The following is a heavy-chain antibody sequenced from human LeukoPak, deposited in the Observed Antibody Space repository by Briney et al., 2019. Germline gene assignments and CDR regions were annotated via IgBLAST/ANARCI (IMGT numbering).Heavy chain of an antibody. J-gene: IGHJ5*02. CDR3: ARVWNDFWSGYPERNNWFDP. CDR2: IYHSGST. V-gene: IGHV4-38-2*02. Sequence: PSETLSLTCTVSGYSISSGYYWGWIRQPPGKGLEWIGSIYHSGSTYYNPSLKSRVTISVDTSKNQFSLKLSSVTAADTAVYYCARVWNDFWSGYPERNNWFDPWGQGTLVTVSS. CDR1: GYSISSGYY. D-gene: IGHD3-3*01.